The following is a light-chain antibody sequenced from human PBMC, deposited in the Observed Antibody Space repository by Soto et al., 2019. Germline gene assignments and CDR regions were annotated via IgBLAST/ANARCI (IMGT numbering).Light chain of an antibody. CDR1: QGIGET. CDR2: XXX. Sequence: EVVMRQSPATLSVSPGEGATLSCRASQGIGETLARYQHKPGQTPRLXXXXXXXXXXXIXXRXSGSGSGTDFTLTISRLEPEDFAVYYCQQYGSSPWTFGQGTKVDIK. J-gene: IGKJ1*01. CDR3: QQYGSSPWT. V-gene: IGKV3-20*01.